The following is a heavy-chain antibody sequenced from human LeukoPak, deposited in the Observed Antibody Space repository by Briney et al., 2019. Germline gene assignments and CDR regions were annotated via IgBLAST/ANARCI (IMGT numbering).Heavy chain of an antibody. CDR3: ARVSDYGGNLSDAFDI. D-gene: IGHD4-23*01. CDR1: GFTFSNYY. J-gene: IGHJ3*02. Sequence: GGSLTLSCAASGFTFSNYYMSWIRPAPGKGLEWVSYISSSGSTIYNAESVKGRFTISRDNAKNSLYLQMNSLRAEDTAVYYCARVSDYGGNLSDAFDIWGQGTMVTVSS. CDR2: ISSSGSTI. V-gene: IGHV3-11*01.